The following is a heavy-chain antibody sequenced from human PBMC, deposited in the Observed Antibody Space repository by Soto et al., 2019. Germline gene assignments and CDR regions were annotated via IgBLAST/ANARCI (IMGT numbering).Heavy chain of an antibody. V-gene: IGHV4-59*01. Sequence: SQTLSLTCSGSGGSTSTYNWSWIRQPPGKGLEWIGYIYYSGSTNYNPSLKSRVTISVDTSRNQFSLKLSSVTAADTAVYYCARDRKTIFDYWGQGTLVTVS. CDR1: GGSTSTYN. CDR3: ARDRKTIFDY. J-gene: IGHJ4*02. CDR2: IYYSGST.